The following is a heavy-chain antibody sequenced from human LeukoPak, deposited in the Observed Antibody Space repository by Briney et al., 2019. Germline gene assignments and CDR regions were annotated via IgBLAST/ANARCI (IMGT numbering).Heavy chain of an antibody. V-gene: IGHV1-46*01. CDR3: ARMFYYGSGSYYLY. J-gene: IGHJ4*02. CDR1: GYTFTSYH. Sequence: ASVKVSCKASGYTFTSYHMHWVRQAPGQGLEWMGIINPSGGTTNYAQKLRGRVTMTRDMSTSTAYMELSSLRSDDTAVYYCARMFYYGSGSYYLYWGQGTLVTVSS. D-gene: IGHD3-10*01. CDR2: INPSGGTT.